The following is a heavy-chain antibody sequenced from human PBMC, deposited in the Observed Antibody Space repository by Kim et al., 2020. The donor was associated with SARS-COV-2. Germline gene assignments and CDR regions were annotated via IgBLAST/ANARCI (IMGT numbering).Heavy chain of an antibody. D-gene: IGHD5-12*01. V-gene: IGHV4-39*02. Sequence: SETLSLTCTVSGGSISSSSYYWSWIRQPPGKGLEWIGNIYYSGSAYYNPSLTSRVTLSVDTSKNHFSLRLNSVTVADTGVYFCASFHTRGFEWFYYWGLG. CDR2: IYYSGSA. CDR1: GGSISSSSYY. J-gene: IGHJ4*02. CDR3: ASFHTRGFEWFYY.